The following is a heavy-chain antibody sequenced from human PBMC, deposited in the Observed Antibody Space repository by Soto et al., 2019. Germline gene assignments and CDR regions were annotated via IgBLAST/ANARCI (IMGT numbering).Heavy chain of an antibody. D-gene: IGHD6-19*01. CDR3: ARGDIAVAVSSGY. Sequence: EVQLVESGGGVVRPGGSLRLSCAASGFNFDEYGMTWVRQAPGKGLEWVSGLNWDGDDTGYADSVNGRFTISRDNAKNSLYLEMNSLRAEDTALYYCARGDIAVAVSSGYWGQGTLVTVSS. CDR1: GFNFDEYG. J-gene: IGHJ4*02. CDR2: LNWDGDDT. V-gene: IGHV3-20*04.